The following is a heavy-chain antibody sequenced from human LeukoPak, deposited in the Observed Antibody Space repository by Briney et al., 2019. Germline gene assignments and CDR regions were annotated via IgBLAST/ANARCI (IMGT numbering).Heavy chain of an antibody. CDR3: ASPGERSTSALDAFDI. J-gene: IGHJ3*02. CDR2: ISCSSSYI. D-gene: IGHD2-2*01. V-gene: IGHV3-21*01. Sequence: GGSLRLFCAASGFTFSSYSMNWVRQAPGKGLEWVSSISCSSSYIYYADSVKGRFNISRDNAKNSLYLQMNSLRAEDTAVYYCASPGERSTSALDAFDIWGQGTMVTVSS. CDR1: GFTFSSYS.